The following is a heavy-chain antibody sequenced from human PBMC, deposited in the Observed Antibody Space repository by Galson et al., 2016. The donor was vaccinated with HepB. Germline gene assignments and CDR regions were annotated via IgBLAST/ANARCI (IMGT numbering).Heavy chain of an antibody. V-gene: IGHV3-48*01. CDR2: ISSGSSTI. CDR1: GFTFSSYS. D-gene: IGHD6-13*01. CDR3: ARDGWAVTGTPFFGY. J-gene: IGHJ4*02. Sequence: SLRLSCAASGFTFSSYSMNWVRQPPGKGLEWVSYISSGSSTIYYADSVKGRFTISRDNAKNSLFLQMNSLRAEDTAVYYCARDGWAVTGTPFFGYWGQGTLVTVSS.